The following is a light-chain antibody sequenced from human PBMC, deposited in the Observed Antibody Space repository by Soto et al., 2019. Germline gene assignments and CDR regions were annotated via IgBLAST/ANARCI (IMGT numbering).Light chain of an antibody. V-gene: IGKV3-11*01. CDR2: GAS. CDR3: QQRLNWPPT. CDR1: QRVSNNY. J-gene: IGKJ5*01. Sequence: EVILTQSPVTLSLSPGHRATLSCRASQRVSNNYLAWYQQKPGQAPRLLIYGASNRATGIPARFSGSGSGTDFTLTISSLEPEDFAVYYCQQRLNWPPTFGQGTRLEIK.